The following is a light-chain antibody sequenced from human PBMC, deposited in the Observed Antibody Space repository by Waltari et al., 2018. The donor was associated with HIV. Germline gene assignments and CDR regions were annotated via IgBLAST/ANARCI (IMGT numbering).Light chain of an antibody. J-gene: IGKJ1*01. CDR2: GAS. Sequence: VLTQSPGTLSLSPGDRAFLSCRASQSVSANFLGWYQQRPGQAPRLLVHGASRRATATPARFSCGGSGTDFTLIISRLQPEDCAVYYCQQCATSPWTFGQGTTV. V-gene: IGKV3-20*01. CDR1: QSVSANF. CDR3: QQCATSPWT.